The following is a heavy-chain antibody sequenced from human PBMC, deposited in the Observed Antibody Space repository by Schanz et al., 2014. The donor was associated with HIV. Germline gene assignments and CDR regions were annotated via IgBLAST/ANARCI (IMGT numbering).Heavy chain of an antibody. D-gene: IGHD3-10*01. CDR3: AKSEGSLWFGELPSGFDL. CDR1: GFTFDDYA. V-gene: IGHV3-9*01. Sequence: EVQLVESGGDLVQPGRSLRLSCAASGFTFDDYAMHWVRQVPGKGLEWVSGISWNSGSIGYGDSVKGRFTISRDNSKNTLYLQMNSLRAEDTALYFCAKSEGSLWFGELPSGFDLWGRGIVVTVSS. CDR2: ISWNSGSI. J-gene: IGHJ2*01.